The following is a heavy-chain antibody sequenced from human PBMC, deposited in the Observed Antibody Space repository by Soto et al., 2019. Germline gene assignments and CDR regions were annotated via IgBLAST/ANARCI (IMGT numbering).Heavy chain of an antibody. Sequence: QVQLVESGGGVVQPGRSLRLSCAASGFNFSSSAMYWVRQAPGKGLEWMAVLSDDAKNRYYADSVRGRFTISRDNSKNTLYLQMNSLRADDTAVYYCARTSMVRGIIGWFDPWGQGTLVTVSS. CDR1: GFNFSSSA. D-gene: IGHD3-10*01. J-gene: IGHJ5*02. CDR2: LSDDAKNR. V-gene: IGHV3-30*14. CDR3: ARTSMVRGIIGWFDP.